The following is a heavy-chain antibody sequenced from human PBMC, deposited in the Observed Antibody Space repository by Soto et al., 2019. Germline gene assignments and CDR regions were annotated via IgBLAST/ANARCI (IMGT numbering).Heavy chain of an antibody. CDR1: GYSFTTYW. J-gene: IGHJ4*02. D-gene: IGHD6-13*01. V-gene: IGHV5-51*01. Sequence: GESLKISCKASGYSFTTYWIGWVRQMPGKGLEWMGIIYPGDSDTRYSPSFQGQVTISADKSISTAYLQWSSLKASDSAMFYCARKDIAGNSVDFWGQGTLVTVSS. CDR3: ARKDIAGNSVDF. CDR2: IYPGDSDT.